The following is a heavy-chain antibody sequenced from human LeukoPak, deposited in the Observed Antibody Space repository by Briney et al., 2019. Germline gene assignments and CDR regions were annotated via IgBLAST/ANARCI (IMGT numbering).Heavy chain of an antibody. D-gene: IGHD5-18*01. CDR2: INHSRST. Sequence: PSETLSLTCAVYGGSFSGYYWSWIRQPPGKGLEWIGEINHSRSTNYNPSLKSRVTISVDTSKNQFSLKLSSVTAADTAVYYCARGQKGYSYGYSLDYWGQGILVTVSS. CDR3: ARGQKGYSYGYSLDY. CDR1: GGSFSGYY. V-gene: IGHV4-34*01. J-gene: IGHJ4*02.